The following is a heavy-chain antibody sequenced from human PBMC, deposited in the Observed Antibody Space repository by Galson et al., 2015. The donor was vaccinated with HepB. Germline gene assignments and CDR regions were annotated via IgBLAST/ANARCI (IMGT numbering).Heavy chain of an antibody. CDR1: GYTFETYG. CDR2: IRVSNGNT. Sequence: SVKVSCKAVGYTFETYGISWVLQVPGQGLEWMGWIRVSNGNTTYAQKFQDRVTMTADRGTRTAYMEVTSLRSEDTAVYYCARDDLIVGANPDYWGQGTLVIVSS. CDR3: ARDDLIVGANPDY. D-gene: IGHD1-26*01. V-gene: IGHV1-18*01. J-gene: IGHJ4*02.